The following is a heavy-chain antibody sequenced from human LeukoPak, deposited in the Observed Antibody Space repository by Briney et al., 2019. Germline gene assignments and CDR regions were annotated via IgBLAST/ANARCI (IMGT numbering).Heavy chain of an antibody. D-gene: IGHD4-17*01. CDR3: VSRRGDGDYRPDY. J-gene: IGHJ4*02. V-gene: IGHV4-39*01. Sequence: SETLSRTCTVSGGSITSSKYYWGWIRQPPGKGLEWIGSIHYTGITYYNPSLKTRVTISVDTSKNQFSLTLSSVTAADTSVYYCVSRRGDGDYRPDYWGQGTLVTVSS. CDR1: GGSITSSKYY. CDR2: IHYTGIT.